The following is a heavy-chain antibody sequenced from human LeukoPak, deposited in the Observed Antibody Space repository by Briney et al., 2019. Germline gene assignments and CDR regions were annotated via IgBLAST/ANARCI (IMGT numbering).Heavy chain of an antibody. CDR3: ARDRYYYDTSGPPLDI. D-gene: IGHD3-22*01. Sequence: PSETLSLTCAVYGGSFSGCYWSWIRQPPGKGLEWIGEINHSGSTNYNPSLKSRVTISVDTSKNQFSLRLSSVTAADTAVYYCARDRYYYDTSGPPLDIWGQGTMVTVSS. J-gene: IGHJ3*02. CDR2: INHSGST. V-gene: IGHV4-34*01. CDR1: GGSFSGCY.